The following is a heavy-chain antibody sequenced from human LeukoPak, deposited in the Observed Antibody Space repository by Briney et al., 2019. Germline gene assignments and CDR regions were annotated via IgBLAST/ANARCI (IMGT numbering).Heavy chain of an antibody. J-gene: IGHJ4*02. CDR3: VNRYTYGQN. CDR2: ISGSGGNT. CDR1: GFTFSSYA. Sequence: GGSLRLSCAASGFTFSSYAINWVRQAPGKGLEWVSTISGSGGNTYYADSVKGRFTISRDNSKNTLYLHMNSLRAEDTAVYYCVNRYTYGQNWGQGTLVTVSS. D-gene: IGHD5-18*01. V-gene: IGHV3-23*01.